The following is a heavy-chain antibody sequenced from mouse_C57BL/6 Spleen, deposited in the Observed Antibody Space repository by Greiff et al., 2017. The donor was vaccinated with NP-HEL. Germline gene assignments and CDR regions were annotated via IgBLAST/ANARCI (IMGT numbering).Heavy chain of an antibody. V-gene: IGHV1-42*01. CDR2: INPSTGGT. Sequence: VQLQQSGPELVKPGASVKISCKASGYSFTGYYMNWVKQSPEKSLEWIGEINPSTGGTTYNKKFKAKATLTVDKSSSTAYMQLKSLTSEDSAVYYCARPGMDYWGQGTSVTVSS. J-gene: IGHJ4*01. CDR1: GYSFTGYY. CDR3: ARPGMDY.